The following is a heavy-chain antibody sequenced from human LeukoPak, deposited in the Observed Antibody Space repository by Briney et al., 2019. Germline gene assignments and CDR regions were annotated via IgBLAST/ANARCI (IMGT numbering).Heavy chain of an antibody. Sequence: PSETLSLTCTVSVGSITSYSWNWIRQSPGKGLECIGSFQYSGSTYYNPSLKSRVAISGDTSKNQSSLNLTSVTAADTAVYYCARGTWSRASDIWGQGTMVTVSS. D-gene: IGHD1-1*01. V-gene: IGHV4-59*01. CDR3: ARGTWSRASDI. CDR2: FQYSGST. CDR1: VGSITSYS. J-gene: IGHJ3*02.